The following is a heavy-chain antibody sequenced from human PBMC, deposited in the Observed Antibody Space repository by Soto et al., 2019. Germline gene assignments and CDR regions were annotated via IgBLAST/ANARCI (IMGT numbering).Heavy chain of an antibody. CDR3: ARERIAVAGTTYYYYGMDV. Sequence: QVQLVQSGAEVKKPGASVKVSCKASGYTFTSYAMHWVRQAPGQRLEWMGWINAGNGNTKYSQKFQGRVTITRDTSASTAYKELSRLRSEDTAVYYCARERIAVAGTTYYYYGMDVWGQGATVTVSS. J-gene: IGHJ6*02. CDR1: GYTFTSYA. D-gene: IGHD6-19*01. CDR2: INAGNGNT. V-gene: IGHV1-3*01.